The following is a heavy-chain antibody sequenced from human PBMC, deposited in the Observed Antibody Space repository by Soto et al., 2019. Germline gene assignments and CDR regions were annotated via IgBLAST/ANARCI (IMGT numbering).Heavy chain of an antibody. Sequence: CKACRVTFNYRSCSSPYHAPRKRLEWVGGIMPIFGRADYAQKFRGRVTITADESTSTAHMELSNMDPVDTATYYCAHLAGKQLWPRAALAYWGQGTSVPVTS. CDR3: AHLAGKQLWPRAALAY. D-gene: IGHD5-18*01. V-gene: IGHV1-69*01. CDR2: IMPIFGRA. CDR1: RVTFNYRS. J-gene: IGHJ4*02.